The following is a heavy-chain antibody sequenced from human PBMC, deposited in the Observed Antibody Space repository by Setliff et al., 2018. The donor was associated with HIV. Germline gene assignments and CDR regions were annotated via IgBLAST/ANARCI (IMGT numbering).Heavy chain of an antibody. CDR2: IKQDGRER. D-gene: IGHD5-12*01. Sequence: LRLSCAASGFTFRSYWLSWVRQAPGKGLEWVANIKQDGRERYYVDSLKGRFTISRDNAKNSLYLQMNSLRAEDTGVYYCHSGYDTEEQSYFDYWGQGALVTVSS. CDR1: GFTFRSYW. J-gene: IGHJ4*02. CDR3: HSGYDTEEQSYFDY. V-gene: IGHV3-7*01.